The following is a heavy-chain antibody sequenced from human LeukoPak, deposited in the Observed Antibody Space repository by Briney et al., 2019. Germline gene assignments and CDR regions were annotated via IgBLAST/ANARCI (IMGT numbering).Heavy chain of an antibody. CDR1: GFTFSSYS. D-gene: IGHD2-2*01. CDR2: ITSSSSYI. CDR3: AKIWGDSSSSDY. V-gene: IGHV3-21*01. Sequence: PGGSLRLSCAASGFTFSSYSMNWVRQAPGKGLEWVSSITSSSSYIYYADSVKGRFTISRDNAKNSLYLQMNSLRAEDTAVYYCAKIWGDSSSSDYWGQGTLVTVSS. J-gene: IGHJ4*02.